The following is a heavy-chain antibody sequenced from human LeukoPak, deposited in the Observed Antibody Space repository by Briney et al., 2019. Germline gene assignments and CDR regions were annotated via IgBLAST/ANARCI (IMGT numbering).Heavy chain of an antibody. CDR2: IRYDGSNK. CDR3: AKIRWFDP. CDR1: GFTFSNAW. V-gene: IGHV3-30*02. Sequence: GGSLRLSCAASGFTFSNAWMSWVRQAPGKGLEWVAFIRYDGSNKYYADSVKGRFTISRDNSKNTLYLQMNSLRAEDTAVYYCAKIRWFDPWGQGTLVTVSS. J-gene: IGHJ5*02.